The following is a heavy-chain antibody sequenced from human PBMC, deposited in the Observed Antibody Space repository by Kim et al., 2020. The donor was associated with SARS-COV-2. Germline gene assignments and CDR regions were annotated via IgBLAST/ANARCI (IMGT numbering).Heavy chain of an antibody. CDR1: GGSISSNDYY. V-gene: IGHV4-39*01. J-gene: IGHJ6*03. Sequence: SETLSLTCTVSGGSISSNDYYWDWIRQPPGKGLEWIGSISYSGRTYYNPSLKSRVTISVYTSKNQISLKLSSVTAADTGVYYCARGIFGVVIIPYYYYYMDVWGKGTTVTVSS. CDR3: ARGIFGVVIIPYYYYYMDV. CDR2: ISYSGRT. D-gene: IGHD3-3*01.